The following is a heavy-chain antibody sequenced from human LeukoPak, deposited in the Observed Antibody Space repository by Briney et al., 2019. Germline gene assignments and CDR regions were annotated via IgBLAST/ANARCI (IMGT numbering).Heavy chain of an antibody. CDR2: IYSDGNT. V-gene: IGHV3-53*01. CDR3: AGDTHSGSGSDH. CDR1: GFTVSSIY. J-gene: IGHJ5*02. D-gene: IGHD6-13*01. Sequence: GGSLRLSCAVSGFTVSSIYMSWVRQAPGKGLEWVSSIYSDGNTYYADSVKGRFTISRDSSRNTLYLQMNSLRVEDSAVYYCAGDTHSGSGSDHWGQGTLVTVSS.